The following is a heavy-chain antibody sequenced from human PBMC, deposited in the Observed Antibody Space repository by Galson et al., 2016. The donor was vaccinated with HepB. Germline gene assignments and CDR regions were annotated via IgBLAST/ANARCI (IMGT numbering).Heavy chain of an antibody. V-gene: IGHV2-5*02. J-gene: IGHJ4*02. CDR1: GFSLSTSGVG. D-gene: IGHD4-17*01. CDR3: AHRTVTAVTSPFNY. CDR2: IYWDDDK. Sequence: PALVKPTQTLTLTCTFSGFSLSTSGVGVGWIRQPPGKALEWLALIYWDDDKSYSPSLKSRLTITKDTSKTQVVLTVTDMDPVDTATYYCAHRTVTAVTSPFNYWGQGALVTVSS.